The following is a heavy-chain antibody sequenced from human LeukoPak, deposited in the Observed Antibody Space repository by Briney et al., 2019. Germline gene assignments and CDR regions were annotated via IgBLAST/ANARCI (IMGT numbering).Heavy chain of an antibody. J-gene: IGHJ5*02. D-gene: IGHD3-22*01. Sequence: GESLKISCKGSGYSFTSYWIGWVRQMPGKGLEWIGIIYPGDSDTRYSPSFQGQVTISADKSISTAYLQWSSLKASDTAMYYCARHQWCSSGYYELSCWFDPWGQGTLVTVSS. CDR3: ARHQWCSSGYYELSCWFDP. CDR2: IYPGDSDT. CDR1: GYSFTSYW. V-gene: IGHV5-51*01.